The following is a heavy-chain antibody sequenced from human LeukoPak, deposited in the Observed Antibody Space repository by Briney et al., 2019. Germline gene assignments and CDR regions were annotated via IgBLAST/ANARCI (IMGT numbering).Heavy chain of an antibody. CDR3: ASYVSSGYYSTNDY. Sequence: GGSLRLSCAASGFNFNVYSMTWVRQAPGKGLEWVSVIYSGDTTYYADSVKGRFTISRDNAKNSLYLQMNSLRAEDTAVYYCASYVSSGYYSTNDYWGQGTLVTVSS. D-gene: IGHD3-22*01. J-gene: IGHJ4*02. V-gene: IGHV3-69-1*01. CDR1: GFNFNVYS. CDR2: IYSGDTT.